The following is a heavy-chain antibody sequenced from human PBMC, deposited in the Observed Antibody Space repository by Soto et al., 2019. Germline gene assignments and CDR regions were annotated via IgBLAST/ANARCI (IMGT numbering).Heavy chain of an antibody. CDR1: GYTFTSYG. CDR3: ARYFGVWGSYRGMDV. J-gene: IGHJ6*02. V-gene: IGHV1-18*01. CDR2: ISAYNGNT. D-gene: IGHD3-16*02. Sequence: RASVKVSCKASGYTFTSYGISWVRQAPGQGLEWMGWISAYNGNTNYAQKLQGRVTMTTDTSTSTAYMELRSLRSDDTAVYYCARYFGVWGSYRGMDVWGQGTTVTVSS.